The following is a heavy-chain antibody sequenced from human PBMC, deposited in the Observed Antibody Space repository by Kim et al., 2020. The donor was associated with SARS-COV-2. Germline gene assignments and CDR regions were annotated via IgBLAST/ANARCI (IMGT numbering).Heavy chain of an antibody. CDR3: AREGVGEFGDD. CDR1: GFTFSTYN. CDR2: ISSSSSTI. J-gene: IGHJ4*02. V-gene: IGHV3-48*04. Sequence: GGSLRLSCAASGFTFSTYNMNWVRQAPGKGLEWVSYISSSSSTIYYEYSVKGRSTISRDAAKYSLLLLMNSRRAEDTAVYYWAREGVGEFGDDGGQGTLV. D-gene: IGHD3-10*01.